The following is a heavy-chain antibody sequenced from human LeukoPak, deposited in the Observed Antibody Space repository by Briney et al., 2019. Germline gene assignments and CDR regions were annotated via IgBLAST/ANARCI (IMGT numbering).Heavy chain of an antibody. V-gene: IGHV3-7*01. CDR3: ARETPRRGETRDGYR. D-gene: IGHD5-24*01. J-gene: IGHJ4*02. CDR1: GFTFSSYW. CDR2: IKEDGSET. Sequence: TGGSLRLSCAASGFTFSSYWMNWVRQVPGKGLECLANIKEDGSETYYADSVKGRFTISRDNPKNLLFLQINSLRVEDTAVYYCARETPRRGETRDGYRWGQGTLVTVSS.